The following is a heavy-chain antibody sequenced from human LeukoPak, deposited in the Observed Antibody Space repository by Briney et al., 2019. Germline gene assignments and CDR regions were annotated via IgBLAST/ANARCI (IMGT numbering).Heavy chain of an antibody. CDR2: ISGSGGST. CDR3: AMPYELGPGYYFDY. Sequence: GGSLRLSCAASGFTFSSYAMSWVRQAPGKGLEWVSAISGSGGSTYYADSVKGRFTISRDNSKNTLYLQMNSLRAEDTAVHYCAMPYELGPGYYFDYWGQGTLVTVSS. CDR1: GFTFSSYA. J-gene: IGHJ4*02. V-gene: IGHV3-23*01. D-gene: IGHD1-7*01.